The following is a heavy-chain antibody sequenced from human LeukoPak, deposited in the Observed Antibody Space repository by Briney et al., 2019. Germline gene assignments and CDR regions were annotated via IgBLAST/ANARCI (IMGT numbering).Heavy chain of an antibody. CDR3: ARQLRAGSGWYEPFDY. J-gene: IGHJ4*02. Sequence: SETLSLTCTVSGGSISSSSYYWGWIRQPPGKGLEWIGSIYYSGSTYYNPSLKSRVTISVDTSKNQFSLKLSSVTAADTAVYYCARQLRAGSGWYEPFDYWGQGTLVTVSS. V-gene: IGHV4-39*01. D-gene: IGHD6-19*01. CDR2: IYYSGST. CDR1: GGSISSSSYY.